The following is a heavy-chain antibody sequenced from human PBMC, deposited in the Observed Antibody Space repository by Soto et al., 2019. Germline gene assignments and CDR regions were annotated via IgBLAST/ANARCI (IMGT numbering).Heavy chain of an antibody. V-gene: IGHV3-21*01. CDR2: ISSSSSYI. CDR1: GFTFSSYS. D-gene: IGHD3-10*01. CDR3: ANLGSGSYYNKVIPDTFDY. J-gene: IGHJ4*02. Sequence: EVQLVESGGGLVKPGGSLRLSCAASGFTFSSYSMNWVRQAPGKGLEWVSSISSSSSYIYYADSVKGRFTISRDNSKNSRDLQMNRLRAEETAVYYCANLGSGSYYNKVIPDTFDYWGQGTLVTVSS.